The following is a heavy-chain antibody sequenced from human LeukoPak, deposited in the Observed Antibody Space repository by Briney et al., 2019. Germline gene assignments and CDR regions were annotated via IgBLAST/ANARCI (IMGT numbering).Heavy chain of an antibody. CDR3: ARDSFIAAAGIDPY. V-gene: IGHV7-4-1*02. CDR2: INTNTGNP. J-gene: IGHJ4*02. D-gene: IGHD6-13*01. Sequence: ASVKVSCKASGYTFTSYAMNWVRQAPGQGLEWMGWINTNTGNPTYAQGFTGRFVFSLDTSVSTAYLQISSLRAEDTAVYYCARDSFIAAAGIDPYWGQGTLVAVSS. CDR1: GYTFTSYA.